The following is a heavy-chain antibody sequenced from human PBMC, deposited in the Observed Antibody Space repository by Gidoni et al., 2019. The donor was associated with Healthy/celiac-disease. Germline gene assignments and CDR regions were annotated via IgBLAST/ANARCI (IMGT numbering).Heavy chain of an antibody. D-gene: IGHD5-18*01. CDR2: ISYDGSNK. Sequence: QVQLVESGGGVVQPGRSLRLSCSASGFPFSSYAMHWVRQAPGKGLEWVAVISYDGSNKYYADSVKGRFTISRDNSKNTLYLQMNSLRAEDTAVYYCARRVGYSYGSFDYWGQGTLVTVSS. CDR3: ARRVGYSYGSFDY. CDR1: GFPFSSYA. J-gene: IGHJ4*02. V-gene: IGHV3-30-3*01.